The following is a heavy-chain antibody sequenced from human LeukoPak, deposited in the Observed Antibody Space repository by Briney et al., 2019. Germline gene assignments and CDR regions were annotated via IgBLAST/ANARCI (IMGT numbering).Heavy chain of an antibody. CDR1: GFTFSSYA. V-gene: IGHV3-64*02. CDR3: ARGGGSSGSFGWLIPDY. Sequence: PGGSLRLSCAASGFTFSSYAMYWVRQAPGKGLEYVSAISSNGGTTYYVDSVKGRFTISRDSSKNTLFLQMGSLRAEDMAVYYCARGGGSSGSFGWLIPDYWGQGTLVTVSS. CDR2: ISSNGGTT. J-gene: IGHJ4*02. D-gene: IGHD3-9*01.